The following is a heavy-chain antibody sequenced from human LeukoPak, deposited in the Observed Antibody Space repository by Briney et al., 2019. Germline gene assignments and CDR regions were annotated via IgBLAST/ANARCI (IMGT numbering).Heavy chain of an antibody. CDR1: GGSISSYY. V-gene: IGHV4-59*01. CDR3: ARVAYSSYYYYMDV. CDR2: IYYSGST. Sequence: KSSETLSLTCTVSGGSISSYYWSWIRQPPGKGLEWIGYIYYSGSTNYNPSLKSRVTISVDTSKNQFSLKLSSVTAADTAVYYCARVAYSSYYYYMDVWGKGTTVTVSS. J-gene: IGHJ6*03. D-gene: IGHD5-18*01.